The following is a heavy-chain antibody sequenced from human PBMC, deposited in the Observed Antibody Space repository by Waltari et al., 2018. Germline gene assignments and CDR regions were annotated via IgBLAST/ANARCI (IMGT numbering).Heavy chain of an antibody. Sequence: QLQLQESGPGLVKPSETLALTCTVAGDSISTNSYNWGWIRQPPGKGLEWIGSINYSGRTFTNPSLQSRVTLSVDTSKNPFSLNLGSVTAADTAVYYCVRLPRSDWIYHFDYWGQGTLVTVSS. CDR2: INYSGRT. D-gene: IGHD1-7*01. CDR1: GDSISTNSYN. V-gene: IGHV4-39*01. J-gene: IGHJ4*02. CDR3: VRLPRSDWIYHFDY.